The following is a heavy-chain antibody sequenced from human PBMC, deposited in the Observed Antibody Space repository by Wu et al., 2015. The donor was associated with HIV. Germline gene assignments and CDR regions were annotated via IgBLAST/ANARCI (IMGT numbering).Heavy chain of an antibody. D-gene: IGHD4-11*01. CDR1: GDSISSGGYY. V-gene: IGHV4-30-4*08. CDR2: VYYSGRT. J-gene: IGHJ4*02. CDR3: ARAATVTICFDY. Sequence: QVQLQESGPGLVKPSQTLSLSCNVSGDSISSGGYYWNWIRQSPGKGLEWIGYVYYSGRTDYNPSLRGRVSMTVDTSKNQFSLKMTSVTAADTAIYYCARAATVTICFDYWGQGALVTVSS.